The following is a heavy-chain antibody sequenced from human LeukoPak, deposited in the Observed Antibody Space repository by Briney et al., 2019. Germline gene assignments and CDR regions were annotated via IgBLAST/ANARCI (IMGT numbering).Heavy chain of an antibody. CDR1: GFTFSSYA. CDR2: ISYDGSNK. J-gene: IGHJ2*01. Sequence: GRSLRLSCAASGFTFSSYAMHWVRQAPGKGLEWVAVISYDGSNKYYADSVKGRFTVSRDNSRNTLYLQMYSLRAEDTAIYYCAKIGVIANWHFDIWGRGTLITVSS. D-gene: IGHD2-21*01. V-gene: IGHV3-30-3*02. CDR3: AKIGVIANWHFDI.